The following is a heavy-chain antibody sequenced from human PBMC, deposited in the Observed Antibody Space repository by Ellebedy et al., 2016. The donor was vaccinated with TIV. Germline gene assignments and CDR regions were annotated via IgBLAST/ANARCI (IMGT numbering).Heavy chain of an antibody. D-gene: IGHD2-15*01. CDR2: ILSGGAST. Sequence: GESLKISCSASEFTFSIYAMHWVRQAPGKGLEYVSGILSGGASTYYAVSVKGRFTVSRDNSKNTLYLQMSSLRAEDTAVYYCVKVKAIEVVVEATVDYGMDVWGQGTTVTVSS. J-gene: IGHJ6*02. V-gene: IGHV3-64D*08. CDR1: EFTFSIYA. CDR3: VKVKAIEVVVEATVDYGMDV.